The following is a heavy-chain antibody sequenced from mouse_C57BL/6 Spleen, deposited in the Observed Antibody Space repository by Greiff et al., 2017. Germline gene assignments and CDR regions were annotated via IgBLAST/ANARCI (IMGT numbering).Heavy chain of an antibody. CDR2: IDPSDSYT. Sequence: VQLQQPGAELVMPGASVKLSCKASGYTFTSYWMHWVKQRPGQGLEWIGEIDPSDSYTNYNQKFKGKSTLTVDQSSSTAYMQLSSLTSEDAAVYYCARKVRGYFDVWGTGTTVTVSS. CDR1: GYTFTSYW. D-gene: IGHD2-14*01. CDR3: ARKVRGYFDV. V-gene: IGHV1-69*01. J-gene: IGHJ1*03.